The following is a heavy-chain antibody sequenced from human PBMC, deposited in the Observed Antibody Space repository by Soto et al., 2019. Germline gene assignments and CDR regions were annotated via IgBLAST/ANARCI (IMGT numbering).Heavy chain of an antibody. CDR1: GGTFSSYT. CDR3: ARVEGCDAYYYYGMDV. J-gene: IGHJ6*02. Sequence: QVQLVQSGAEVKKPGSSVNVSCKASGGTFSSYTISWVRQAPGQGLEWMGRIIPILGIANYAQKFQGRITITADKSTSTAYMELSSLRSEDTAVYYCARVEGCDAYYYYGMDVWGQGTTVTVSS. CDR2: IIPILGIA. V-gene: IGHV1-69*02.